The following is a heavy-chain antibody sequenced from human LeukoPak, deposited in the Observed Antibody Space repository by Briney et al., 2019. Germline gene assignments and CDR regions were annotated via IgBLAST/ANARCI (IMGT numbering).Heavy chain of an antibody. CDR2: IYYSGST. Sequence: SETLSLTCTVSGGSITSSSYYWGWIRQPPGRGLEWIASIYYSGSTYYNPSLKSRVTMSVDTSKNQFSLKLSSVTAADTAVYYCARDSYSRTPDYWGQGTLVTVSS. V-gene: IGHV4-39*07. D-gene: IGHD6-13*01. CDR1: GGSITSSSYY. CDR3: ARDSYSRTPDY. J-gene: IGHJ4*02.